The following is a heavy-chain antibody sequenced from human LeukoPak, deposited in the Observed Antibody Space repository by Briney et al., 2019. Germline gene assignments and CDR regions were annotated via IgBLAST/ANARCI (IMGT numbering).Heavy chain of an antibody. Sequence: SETLSLTCTISGGSISSYYWSWIRQPPGKGPEWIGEIYHSGSTNYNPSLKSRVTISVDKSKNQFSLKLSSVTAADTAVYYCARVKGTMIVVSDWGQGTLVTVSS. J-gene: IGHJ4*02. V-gene: IGHV4-59*12. D-gene: IGHD3-22*01. CDR1: GGSISSYY. CDR3: ARVKGTMIVVSD. CDR2: IYHSGST.